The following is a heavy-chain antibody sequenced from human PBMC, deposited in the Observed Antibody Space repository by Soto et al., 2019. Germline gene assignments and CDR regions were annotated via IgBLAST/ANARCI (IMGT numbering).Heavy chain of an antibody. Sequence: EAQLVESGGGLVQPGRSLRLSCVASGFTFDDYAIHWVRQAPGKGLEWVSGISWNGAATGYADSVKGRFTISRDNAKNSLYPQMSILRNEDTAIYYCANLPLYGSGFDCWGQGTLVTVSS. CDR3: ANLPLYGSGFDC. V-gene: IGHV3-9*01. CDR1: GFTFDDYA. D-gene: IGHD3-10*01. J-gene: IGHJ4*02. CDR2: ISWNGAAT.